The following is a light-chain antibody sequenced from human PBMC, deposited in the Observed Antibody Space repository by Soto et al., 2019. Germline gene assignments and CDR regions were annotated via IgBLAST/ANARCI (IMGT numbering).Light chain of an antibody. J-gene: IGKJ2*01. CDR1: QSISSW. CDR2: EAP. CDR3: QQYNSYPYT. Sequence: DIQMTQSPSTRSASVGDRVTITCRASQSISSWLAWYQQKPGKAPNLLIYEAPRLESGVPSRFSGSGSGAEFTLTISSLQSEDFATYYCQQYNSYPYTFGQGTKLEIK. V-gene: IGKV1-5*03.